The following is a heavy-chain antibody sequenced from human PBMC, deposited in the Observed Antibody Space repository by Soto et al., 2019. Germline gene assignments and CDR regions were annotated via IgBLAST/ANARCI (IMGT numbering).Heavy chain of an antibody. CDR1: GYSFTSYW. CDR3: ARGPCSSTTNCYSDF. D-gene: IGHD2-2*01. CDR2: IDPSDSYT. Sequence: GESLKISCKGSGYSFTSYWISWVRQMPGKGLEWMGRIDPSDSYTNYSPSFQGHVTISADKSISTAYLQWSSLTASDTAMYYCARGPCSSTTNCYSDFWGQGTLVTVSS. V-gene: IGHV5-10-1*01. J-gene: IGHJ4*02.